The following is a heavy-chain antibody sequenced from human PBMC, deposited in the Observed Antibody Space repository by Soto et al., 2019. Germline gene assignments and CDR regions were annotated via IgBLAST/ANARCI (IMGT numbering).Heavy chain of an antibody. CDR3: ARTYDGSGSNSGGYAFDI. J-gene: IGHJ3*02. CDR2: IYYSGT. CDR1: GGSISSYY. D-gene: IGHD3-22*01. Sequence: QVQLQESGPGLVKPSETLSLTCSVSGGSISSYYWSWIRQPPGKGLESVAYIYYSGTSYNPSLKSRISIALDTSKNLYSLKLSSVTAADTAVYYCARTYDGSGSNSGGYAFDIWGQGTMVTVSS. V-gene: IGHV4-59*01.